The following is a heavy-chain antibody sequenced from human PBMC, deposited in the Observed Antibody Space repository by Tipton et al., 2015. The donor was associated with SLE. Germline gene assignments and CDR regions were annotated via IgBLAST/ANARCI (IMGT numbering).Heavy chain of an antibody. CDR2: VYPGDSDT. V-gene: IGHV5-51*03. CDR1: GYSFTTYW. J-gene: IGHJ3*02. CDR3: ARADTFYSSFHI. Sequence: QLVQSGAEVKKPGESLKISCKGSGYSFTTYWFGWVRQMPGKGLEWMGIVYPGDSDTRYSPSFQGQVTISADNSISTAYLQWDSLKVSDTGVYYCARADTFYSSFHIWGQGTMVTVSS. D-gene: IGHD2/OR15-2a*01.